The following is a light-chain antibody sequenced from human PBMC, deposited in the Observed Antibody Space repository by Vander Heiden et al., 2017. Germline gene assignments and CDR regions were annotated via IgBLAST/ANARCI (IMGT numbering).Light chain of an antibody. CDR2: GNS. V-gene: IGLV1-40*01. J-gene: IGLJ3*02. CDR3: QSYDSSQRV. CDR1: SSNIGAGYD. Sequence: QSVLTQPPSVSGAPGQRVTISCTGSSSNIGAGYDVHWYQQLPGTAPRLLIYGNSNRPSGVPDRFSGSKSGTSASLAIPGLQAEDEADYYCQSYDSSQRVFGGGTKLTVL.